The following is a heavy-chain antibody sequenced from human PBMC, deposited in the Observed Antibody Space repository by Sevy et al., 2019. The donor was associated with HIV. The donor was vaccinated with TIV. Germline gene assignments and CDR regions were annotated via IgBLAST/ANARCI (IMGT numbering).Heavy chain of an antibody. J-gene: IGHJ4*02. V-gene: IGHV3-33*08. Sequence: GSLRLSCAASGLTFSSYVMHWVRQAPGKGLEWVALIWYDGTIKYYADSVKGRFTISRDNSKDTLFLQMNSLTPEDTAVYYCARGGGYCGGDCYSIDYWGQGALVTVSS. CDR2: IWYDGTIK. D-gene: IGHD2-21*02. CDR3: ARGGGYCGGDCYSIDY. CDR1: GLTFSSYV.